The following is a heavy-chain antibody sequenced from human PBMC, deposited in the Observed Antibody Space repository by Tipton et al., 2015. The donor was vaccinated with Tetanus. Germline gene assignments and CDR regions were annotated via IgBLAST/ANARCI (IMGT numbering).Heavy chain of an antibody. CDR1: GFTFSSYG. CDR2: IWYDGSNK. V-gene: IGHV3-33*01. J-gene: IGHJ4*02. Sequence: SGFTFSSYGMHWVRQAPGKGLEWVAVIWYDGSNKYYADSVKGRFTISRDNSKNTLYLQMNSLRAEDTAVYYCARAYYTYCGGDCPWGYWGQGTLVTVSS. D-gene: IGHD2-21*02. CDR3: ARAYYTYCGGDCPWGY.